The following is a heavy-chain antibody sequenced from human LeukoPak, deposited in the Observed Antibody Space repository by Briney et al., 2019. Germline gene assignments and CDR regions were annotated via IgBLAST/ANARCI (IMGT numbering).Heavy chain of an antibody. CDR3: ARLGYCTGGSCLYYYYGMDV. V-gene: IGHV1-46*01. D-gene: IGHD2-15*01. Sequence: ASVKVSCKASGYTFTIYYMHWVRQAPGQGLEWMGIINPSAGSTSYAQKFQGRVTMTRDTSTSTVYMELSSLRSEDTAVYYCARLGYCTGGSCLYYYYGMDVWGQGTTVTVSS. CDR2: INPSAGST. CDR1: GYTFTIYY. J-gene: IGHJ6*02.